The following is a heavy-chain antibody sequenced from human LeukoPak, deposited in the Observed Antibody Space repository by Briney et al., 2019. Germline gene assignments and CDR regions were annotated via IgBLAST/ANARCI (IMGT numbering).Heavy chain of an antibody. J-gene: IGHJ4*02. CDR1: GFTFSSYG. V-gene: IGHV3-30*03. Sequence: GGSLRLSCAAAGFTFSSYGMHWVRQAPGKGLEWVAVISYDGSNKYYADSVKGRFTISRDNSKNTLYLQMNSLRAEDTAVYYCARANYYDSSGYLGGYFDYWGQGTLVTVSS. D-gene: IGHD3-22*01. CDR3: ARANYYDSSGYLGGYFDY. CDR2: ISYDGSNK.